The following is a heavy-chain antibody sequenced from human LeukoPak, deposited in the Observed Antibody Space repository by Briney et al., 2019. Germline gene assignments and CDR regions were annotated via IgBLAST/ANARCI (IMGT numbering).Heavy chain of an antibody. V-gene: IGHV4-34*01. Sequence: SETLSLTCAVYGGSLSGYYWSWIRQPPGKGLEWIGEINHSGSTNYNPSLKSRVTISVDTSKNQFSLKLSSVTAADTAVYYCARFVAVAGYNYWGQGTLVTVSS. J-gene: IGHJ4*02. CDR2: INHSGST. CDR3: ARFVAVAGYNY. CDR1: GGSLSGYY. D-gene: IGHD6-19*01.